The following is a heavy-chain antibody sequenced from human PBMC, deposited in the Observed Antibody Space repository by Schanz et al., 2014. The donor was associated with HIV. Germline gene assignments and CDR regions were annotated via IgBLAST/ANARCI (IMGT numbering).Heavy chain of an antibody. V-gene: IGHV3-23*04. CDR1: GFTFTTYT. CDR3: AKDMGGVVPAAPFYYYGMDV. J-gene: IGHJ6*02. Sequence: EVQLVESGGSLVQPGGSLRLSCAASGFTFTTYTMNWVRQAPGKGLEWVSAISGSSITYSADSVKGRFTISRDNSKNTLYLQMNSLRAEDTALYYCAKDMGGVVPAAPFYYYGMDVWGQGTTVTVSS. CDR2: ISGSSIT. D-gene: IGHD2-2*01.